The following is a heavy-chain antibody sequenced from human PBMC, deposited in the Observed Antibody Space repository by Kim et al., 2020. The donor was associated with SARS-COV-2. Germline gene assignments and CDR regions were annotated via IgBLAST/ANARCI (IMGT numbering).Heavy chain of an antibody. CDR3: ARRSPRGSGSPDY. J-gene: IGHJ4*02. V-gene: IGHV4-39*01. D-gene: IGHD3-10*01. CDR1: GGSISSSSYY. CDR2: IYYSGST. Sequence: SETLSLTCTVSGGSISSSSYYWGWIRQPPGKGLEWIGSIYYSGSTYYNPSLKSRVTISVDTSKNQFSLKLSSVTAADTAVYYCARRSPRGSGSPDYWGQGTLVTVSS.